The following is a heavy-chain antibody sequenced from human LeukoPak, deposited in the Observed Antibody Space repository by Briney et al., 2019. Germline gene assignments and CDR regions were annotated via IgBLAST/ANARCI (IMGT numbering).Heavy chain of an antibody. V-gene: IGHV1-3*01. CDR3: ARDGSLLWFGELLTAFDI. CDR2: INAGNGNT. CDR1: GYTFTSYA. J-gene: IGHJ3*02. D-gene: IGHD3-10*01. Sequence: ASVKVSCKASGYTFTSYAMHWVRQATGQRLEWMGWINAGNGNTKYSQKFQGRVTITRDTSASTAYMELSSLRSEDTAVYYCARDGSLLWFGELLTAFDIWGQGTMVTVSS.